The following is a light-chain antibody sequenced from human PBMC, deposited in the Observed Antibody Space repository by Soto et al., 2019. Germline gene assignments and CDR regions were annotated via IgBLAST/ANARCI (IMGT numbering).Light chain of an antibody. CDR3: ITWDDSLNGWV. V-gene: IGLV1-44*01. CDR1: DSNIGRNA. CDR2: RND. Sequence: QSVLTQPPSASGTPGQRVIISCSGTDSNIGRNAVNWYLQLPGTAPKVLIFRNDQRPSGVPDRFSGSRSGTSASLTITGLQSDDEADYYCITWDDSLNGWVFGGGTKLSVL. J-gene: IGLJ3*02.